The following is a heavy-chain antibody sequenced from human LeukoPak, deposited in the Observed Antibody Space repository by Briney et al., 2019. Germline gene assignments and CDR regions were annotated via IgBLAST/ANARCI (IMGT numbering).Heavy chain of an antibody. J-gene: IGHJ3*02. V-gene: IGHV3-74*01. CDR3: ARDYGDYGDAFDI. CDR2: IKTDGSST. CDR1: GFTFSSYW. D-gene: IGHD4-17*01. Sequence: PGGSLRLSCAASGFTFSSYWMHWVRQVPGKGLVWVSRIKTDGSSTSYADSVKGRFSISRENSKNTLWLQMNSLRAEDTAVYYCARDYGDYGDAFDIWGQGTMVTVSS.